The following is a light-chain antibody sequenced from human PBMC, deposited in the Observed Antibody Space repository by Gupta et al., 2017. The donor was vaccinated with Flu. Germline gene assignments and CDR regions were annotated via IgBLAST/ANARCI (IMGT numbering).Light chain of an antibody. V-gene: IGLV2-11*01. J-gene: IGLJ3*02. Sequence: QSALTQPRPVSGSPGQSVTISCTGTSSDVGGYNHVSWYQQHPGKAPKLMIYGVTERPSGVPDRFSGSKSGNTASLTISGLQAEDEADYYCCSYAGSYTWVFGGGTKLTVL. CDR3: CSYAGSYTWV. CDR2: GVT. CDR1: SSDVGGYNH.